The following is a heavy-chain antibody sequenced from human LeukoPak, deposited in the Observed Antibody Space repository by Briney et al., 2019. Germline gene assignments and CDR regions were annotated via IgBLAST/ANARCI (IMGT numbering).Heavy chain of an antibody. Sequence: GGSLRLSCAASGFTFSSYAMSWVRQAPGKGLEWVSAFSGSGGDTYYADSVKGRFTISRDNSKNTLYLQINSLRDEDTALYYCAKDPGEAPPGFYMDVWGKGTTVTVSS. V-gene: IGHV3-23*01. CDR3: AKDPGEAPPGFYMDV. CDR1: GFTFSSYA. CDR2: FSGSGGDT. D-gene: IGHD6-6*01. J-gene: IGHJ6*03.